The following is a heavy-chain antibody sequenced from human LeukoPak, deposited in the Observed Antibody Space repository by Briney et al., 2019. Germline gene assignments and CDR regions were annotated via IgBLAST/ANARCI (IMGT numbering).Heavy chain of an antibody. CDR1: GFTFSSYS. CDR3: ARDAFDI. V-gene: IGHV3-48*01. CDR2: ISSGSGLI. J-gene: IGHJ3*02. Sequence: GGSLRLSCVVSGFTFSSYSMNWVRQAPGKGLGWVSYISSGSGLIYYADSVKGRFTISRDNSKNTLYLQMNSLRAEDTAVYYCARDAFDIWGQGTMVTVSS.